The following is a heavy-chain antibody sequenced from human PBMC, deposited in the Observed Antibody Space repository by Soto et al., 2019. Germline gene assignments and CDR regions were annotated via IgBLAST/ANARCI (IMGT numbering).Heavy chain of an antibody. J-gene: IGHJ4*02. V-gene: IGHV3-23*01. CDR3: AKDWSGGYYVFDS. D-gene: IGHD3-22*01. Sequence: EVQLLESGGGLVQPGGSLRLSCAASGFTFSTYAVSWVRQAPGKGLEWVSTFSGSGISTYYADSVKGRFTISRDNSKNPLYLQMSSLRTEDTAVYYCAKDWSGGYYVFDSWGQGTLVTVSS. CDR2: FSGSGIST. CDR1: GFTFSTYA.